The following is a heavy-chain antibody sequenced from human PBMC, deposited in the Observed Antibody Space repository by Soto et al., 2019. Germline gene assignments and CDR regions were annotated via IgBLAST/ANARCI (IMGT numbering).Heavy chain of an antibody. CDR3: AREVISVGASDAFDL. CDR2: IHYSGSA. D-gene: IGHD2-2*01. CDR1: GGSISSASHM. J-gene: IGHJ3*01. Sequence: QVQLQESGPGVVEPSQTLSLTCTVSGGSISSASHMWSWVRQHPVKGLEWIGYIHYSGSAYYNPSVKRRVSLSVDTFKNQFSLNLTSVSAADTDVYYCAREVISVGASDAFDLWGQGTMVTVSS. V-gene: IGHV4-31*03.